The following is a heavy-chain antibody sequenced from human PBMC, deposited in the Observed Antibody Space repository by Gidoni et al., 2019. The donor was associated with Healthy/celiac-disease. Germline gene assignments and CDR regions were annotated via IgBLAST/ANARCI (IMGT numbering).Heavy chain of an antibody. D-gene: IGHD1-20*01. Sequence: EVQRVESGGGLVQPGGSLRLSCAASGFTFSSYWMHWVRQAPGKGLVWVSRINSDVRSTSDADSVKGRFTISRDNAKNMLYLQMNSLRAEDTAVYYCARDLQYNWNPSYYYYGMDVWGQGTTVTVSS. CDR3: ARDLQYNWNPSYYYYGMDV. CDR2: INSDVRST. V-gene: IGHV3-74*01. J-gene: IGHJ6*02. CDR1: GFTFSSYW.